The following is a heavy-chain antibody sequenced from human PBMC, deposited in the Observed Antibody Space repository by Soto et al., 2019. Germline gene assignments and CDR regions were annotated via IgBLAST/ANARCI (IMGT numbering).Heavy chain of an antibody. CDR3: ARDYFGAVAGMNDY. CDR1: GFTFSSYA. J-gene: IGHJ4*02. Sequence: EVQLVESGGGLVQPGGSLRLSCAASGFTFSSYAMHWVRQAPGKGLEYVSAISSNGGSTYYANSVKGRFTISRDNSKNTLYLQMGSLRAEDMAVYYCARDYFGAVAGMNDYWGQGTLVTVSS. CDR2: ISSNGGST. V-gene: IGHV3-64*01. D-gene: IGHD6-19*01.